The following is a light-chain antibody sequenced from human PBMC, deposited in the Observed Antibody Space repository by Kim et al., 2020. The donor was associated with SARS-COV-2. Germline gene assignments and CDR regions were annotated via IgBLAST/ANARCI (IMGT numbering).Light chain of an antibody. CDR1: QSVSSY. V-gene: IGKV3-11*01. J-gene: IGKJ4*01. CDR3: QQRSNWPPVLT. Sequence: PGERATLSCRASQSVSSYLAWYQQKPGQAPRLLIYDASNRATGIPARFSGSGSGTDFTLTISSLEPEDFAVYYCQQRSNWPPVLTFGGGTKVEIK. CDR2: DAS.